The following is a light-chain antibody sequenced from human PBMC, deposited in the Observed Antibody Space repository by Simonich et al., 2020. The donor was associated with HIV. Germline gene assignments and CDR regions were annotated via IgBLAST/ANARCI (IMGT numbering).Light chain of an antibody. CDR1: NIGSKS. J-gene: IGLJ3*02. V-gene: IGLV3-21*03. Sequence: SYVLTQPPSVSVAPGKTARITCGGNNIGSKSVHWYQQKPGQAPVLVGYDDSDRPSGIPERFSGSNSGNTATLTISRVEAGDEADYYCQVWDSSSDLWVFGGGTKLTVL. CDR2: DDS. CDR3: QVWDSSSDLWV.